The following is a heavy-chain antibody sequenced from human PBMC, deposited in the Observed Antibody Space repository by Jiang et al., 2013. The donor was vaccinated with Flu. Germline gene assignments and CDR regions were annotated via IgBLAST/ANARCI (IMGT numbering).Heavy chain of an antibody. V-gene: IGHV1-18*01. D-gene: IGHD2-21*02. Sequence: GAEVKKPGASVKVSCKASGYTFTSYGISWVRQAPGQGLEWMGWISAYNGNTNYAQKLQGRVTMTTDTSTSTAYMELRSLRSDDTAVYYCARDRHAYCGGDCYDYFDYWGQGTLVTVSS. CDR2: ISAYNGNT. CDR1: GYTFTSYG. CDR3: ARDRHAYCGGDCYDYFDY. J-gene: IGHJ4*02.